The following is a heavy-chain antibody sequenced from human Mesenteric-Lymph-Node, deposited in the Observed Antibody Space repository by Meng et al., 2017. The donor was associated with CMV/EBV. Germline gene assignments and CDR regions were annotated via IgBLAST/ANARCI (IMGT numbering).Heavy chain of an antibody. V-gene: IGHV4-39*02. D-gene: IGHD1-26*01. CDR2: IYYSGST. CDR1: GGSISSSSYY. CDR3: AREPYSGSYWGGWFDP. Sequence: SETLSLTCTVSGGSISSSSYYWGWIRQPPGKGLEWIGSIYYSGSTYYNPSLKSRVTISVDTSKNQFSLKLSSVTAADTAVYYCAREPYSGSYWGGWFDPWGQGTLVTVSS. J-gene: IGHJ5*02.